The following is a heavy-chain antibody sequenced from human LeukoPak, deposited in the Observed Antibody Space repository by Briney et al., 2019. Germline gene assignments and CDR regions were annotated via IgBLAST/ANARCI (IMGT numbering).Heavy chain of an antibody. J-gene: IGHJ6*03. V-gene: IGHV4-59*01. CDR3: ARSWELPGTDYYYYMDV. D-gene: IGHD1-26*01. CDR2: IYYSGST. Sequence: SETLSLTCTVSGGSISSYYWSWIRQPPGKGLEWIGYIYYSGSTNYNPSLKSRVTISVDTSKNQFSLKLSSVTAADTAVYYCARSWELPGTDYYYYMDVWGKGTTVTVSS. CDR1: GGSISSYY.